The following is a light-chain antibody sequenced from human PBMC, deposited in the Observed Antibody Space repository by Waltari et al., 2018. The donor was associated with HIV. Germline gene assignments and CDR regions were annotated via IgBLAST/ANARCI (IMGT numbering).Light chain of an antibody. J-gene: IGLJ3*02. Sequence: QSVLTQPPSASGTPGQRVTISCSGSSPNIGTNSVSWCQQLPGTTPKLLIYRSNQRPSGVPDRFSGSKSGTSGSLAISGLRSEDEADYYCAAWDDSLRGWVFGGGTKLTVL. V-gene: IGLV1-47*01. CDR2: RSN. CDR3: AAWDDSLRGWV. CDR1: SPNIGTNS.